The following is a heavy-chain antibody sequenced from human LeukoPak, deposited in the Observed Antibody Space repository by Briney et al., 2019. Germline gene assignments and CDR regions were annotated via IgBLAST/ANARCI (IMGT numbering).Heavy chain of an antibody. J-gene: IGHJ6*02. CDR3: ARRAARGVTPVYYYYGMDV. CDR2: IIPIFGTA. CDR1: GGTFSSYA. V-gene: IGHV1-69*13. Sequence: SVKVSCKASGGTFSSYAISWVRQAPGQGLEWMGGIIPIFGTANYAQKFQGRVTITADESTSTAYMELSSLRSEDTAVYYCARRAARGVTPVYYYYGMDVWGQGTTVTVSS. D-gene: IGHD3-10*01.